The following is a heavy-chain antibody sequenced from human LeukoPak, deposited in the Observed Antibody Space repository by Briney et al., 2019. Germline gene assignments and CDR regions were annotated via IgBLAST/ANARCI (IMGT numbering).Heavy chain of an antibody. CDR3: ARQLRRGYDLYWYFDL. CDR1: GGSISSSSYY. J-gene: IGHJ2*01. D-gene: IGHD5-12*01. Sequence: SETLSLTCTVSGGSISSSSYYWGWIRQPPGKGLEWIGSIYYSGSTYYNPSLKSRVTISVDTSKNQFSLKLSSVTAADTAVYYCARQLRRGYDLYWYFDLWGRGTLVTVSS. V-gene: IGHV4-39*07. CDR2: IYYSGST.